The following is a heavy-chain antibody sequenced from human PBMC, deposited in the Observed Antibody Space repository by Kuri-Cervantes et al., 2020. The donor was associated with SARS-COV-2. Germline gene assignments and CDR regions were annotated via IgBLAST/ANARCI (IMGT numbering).Heavy chain of an antibody. CDR2: ISSSCSYI. J-gene: IGHJ6*03. V-gene: IGHV3-21*01. Sequence: SLKISCAASGCTFSSYSMNWVRQAPGKGLEWVSSISSSCSYIYYADSVKGRFTISRDNAKNSLYLQMNSLRAEDTAVYYCAGRKYGGLPGYYYYYYMDVWGKGTTVTVSS. CDR3: AGRKYGGLPGYYYYYYMDV. D-gene: IGHD3-16*01. CDR1: GCTFSSYS.